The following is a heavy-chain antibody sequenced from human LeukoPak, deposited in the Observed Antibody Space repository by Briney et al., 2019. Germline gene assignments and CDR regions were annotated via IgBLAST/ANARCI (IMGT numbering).Heavy chain of an antibody. Sequence: ASVKVSCKASGYTFTGYYMHWVRQAPGQGLEWMGRINPNSGGTNYAQKFQGRVTMTRDTSISTAYMELSRLRSGDTAVYYCARVRGYYDSSGPFDYWGQGTLVTVSS. V-gene: IGHV1-2*06. D-gene: IGHD3-22*01. J-gene: IGHJ4*02. CDR3: ARVRGYYDSSGPFDY. CDR2: INPNSGGT. CDR1: GYTFTGYY.